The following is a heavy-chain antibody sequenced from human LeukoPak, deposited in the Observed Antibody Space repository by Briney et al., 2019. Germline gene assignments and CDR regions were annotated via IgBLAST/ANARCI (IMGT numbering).Heavy chain of an antibody. CDR3: VKGGTDYDFWNDSSYSYYFDF. Sequence: GGSLRLSCAASGFTFTTYWMHWVRQAPGKGLVWVSHINSDGSITSYADSVKGRFTISRDNSKNTLDLQMTGLRAEDTAMYYCVKGGTDYDFWNDSSYSYYFDFWGQGTLVTVSS. D-gene: IGHD3-3*01. V-gene: IGHV3-74*01. J-gene: IGHJ4*02. CDR2: INSDGSIT. CDR1: GFTFTTYW.